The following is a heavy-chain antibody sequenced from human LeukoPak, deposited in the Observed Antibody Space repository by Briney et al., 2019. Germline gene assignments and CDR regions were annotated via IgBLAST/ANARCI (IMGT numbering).Heavy chain of an antibody. CDR3: ARSHTSRRYYYGMDV. D-gene: IGHD2-2*01. V-gene: IGHV3-30-3*01. J-gene: IGHJ6*02. CDR2: ISYDGSNK. Sequence: GRSLRLSCAASGFTFSSYAMHWVRQAPGKGLEWVAVISYDGSNKYYADSVKGRFTISRDNSKNTLCLQMNSLRAEDTAVYYCARSHTSRRYYYGMDVWGQGTTVTVSS. CDR1: GFTFSSYA.